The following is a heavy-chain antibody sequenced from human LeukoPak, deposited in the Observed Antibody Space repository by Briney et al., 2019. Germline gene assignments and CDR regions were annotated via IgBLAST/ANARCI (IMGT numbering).Heavy chain of an antibody. Sequence: GGSLRLSCAASGFTFSSYAMSWVRQAPGKGLEWVSAISGSGGSTYYADSVKGRFTISRDNSMNTLYLQTNSLRAEDTAVYYCAKGRYYDFWSGPGFDYWGQGTLVTVSS. D-gene: IGHD3-3*01. CDR1: GFTFSSYA. CDR3: AKGRYYDFWSGPGFDY. V-gene: IGHV3-23*01. J-gene: IGHJ4*02. CDR2: ISGSGGST.